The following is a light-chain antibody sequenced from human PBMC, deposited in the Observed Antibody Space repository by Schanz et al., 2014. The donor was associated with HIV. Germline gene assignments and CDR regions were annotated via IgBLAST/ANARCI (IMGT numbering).Light chain of an antibody. CDR2: GNS. Sequence: QSVLTQPPSVSGAPGQRVTISCTGSSSNIGAGYDVHWYQQLPGTAPKLLIYGNSNRPSGVPDRFSGSKSGTSASLAITGLQAEDEADYFCSSYTSRATWVFGGGTKLTVL. J-gene: IGLJ3*02. V-gene: IGLV1-40*01. CDR3: SSYTSRATWV. CDR1: SSNIGAGYD.